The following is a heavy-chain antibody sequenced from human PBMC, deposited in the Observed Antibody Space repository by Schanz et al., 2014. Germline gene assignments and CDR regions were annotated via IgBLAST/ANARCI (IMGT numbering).Heavy chain of an antibody. V-gene: IGHV1-2*06. CDR2: INPNSGAT. CDR3: ARDKSEHHLLFFDF. CDR1: GYTFTGYY. J-gene: IGHJ4*02. Sequence: QVQLVQSGAEVKKPGASVKVSCQASGYTFTGYYMHWVRQAPGQGLEWMGQINPNSGATIYAQKFQGRVSMTRDTSINTAYMELSSLTSADTAIYFCARDKSEHHLLFFDFWGQGALVTVSP.